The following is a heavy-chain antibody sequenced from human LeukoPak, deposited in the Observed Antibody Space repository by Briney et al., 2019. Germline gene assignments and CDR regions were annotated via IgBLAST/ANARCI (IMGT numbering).Heavy chain of an antibody. D-gene: IGHD1-26*01. CDR1: GFTFGTYS. CDR3: ARGLVGATSVYFDY. J-gene: IGHJ4*02. CDR2: ISSGSGYI. V-gene: IGHV3-21*01. Sequence: GGSLRLSCAVSGFTFGTYSMNWVRQAPGKGLEWVSSISSGSGYIYQADSVKGRFTISRDNAKNSLYLQMNSLRAEDTAVYYCARGLVGATSVYFDYWGQGTLVTVSS.